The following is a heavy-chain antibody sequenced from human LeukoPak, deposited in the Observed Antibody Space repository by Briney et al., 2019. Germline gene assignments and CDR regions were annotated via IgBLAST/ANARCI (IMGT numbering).Heavy chain of an antibody. CDR2: ITYDGSNK. D-gene: IGHD3-22*01. V-gene: IGHV3-30*04. CDR1: GFTVSIYG. Sequence: PGRSLRLSCAASGFTVSIYGMHWVRQAPGKGLEWVAVITYDGSNKYYADSVKGRFTISRDNSKNTLYLQMNSLRAEETGVYYCARVHYYDSSGYSVVGYFDNWGQGTLVTVSS. J-gene: IGHJ4*02. CDR3: ARVHYYDSSGYSVVGYFDN.